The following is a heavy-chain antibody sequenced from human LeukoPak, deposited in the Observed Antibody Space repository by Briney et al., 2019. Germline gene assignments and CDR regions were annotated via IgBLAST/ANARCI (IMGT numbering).Heavy chain of an antibody. J-gene: IGHJ6*02. D-gene: IGHD6-13*01. V-gene: IGHV4-59*08. CDR2: IYYSGST. CDR3: ARHGLMAAAGKDYYYGMDV. CDR1: GGSISSYY. Sequence: SETLSLTCTVSGGSISSYYWSWIRQPPGKGLEWIGYIYYSGSTNYNPSLKSRVTISVDTSKNQFSLKLSSVTAADTAVYYCARHGLMAAAGKDYYYGMDVWGQGTLVTVSS.